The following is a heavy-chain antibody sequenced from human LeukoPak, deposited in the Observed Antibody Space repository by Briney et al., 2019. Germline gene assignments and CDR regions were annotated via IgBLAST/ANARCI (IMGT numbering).Heavy chain of an antibody. J-gene: IGHJ1*01. D-gene: IGHD3-22*01. CDR3: VKADYYDTSNYYYRYFLS. CDR2: ISSNGGST. CDR1: GFTFSIYT. Sequence: GGSLRLSCSASGFTFSIYTMHWVRQAPGKGLEYVSAISSNGGSTYYADSVKGRFTISRDNSKNTLYLQVSSLRAEDTAVYYCVKADYYDTSNYYYRYFLSCGQGTLVTVSS. V-gene: IGHV3-64D*09.